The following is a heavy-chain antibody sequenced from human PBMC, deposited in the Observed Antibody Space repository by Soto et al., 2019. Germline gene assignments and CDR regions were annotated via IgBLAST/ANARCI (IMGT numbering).Heavy chain of an antibody. CDR2: IIPIFGTA. V-gene: IGHV1-69*13. CDR1: GGTFSSYA. Sequence: SVKVSCKASGGTFSSYAISWVRQAPGQGLEWMGGIIPIFGTANYAQKFQGRVTITADESTSTAYMELSSLRSEDTAVYYCARYDSSGYYQFDYWGQGTLVTVSS. J-gene: IGHJ4*02. CDR3: ARYDSSGYYQFDY. D-gene: IGHD3-22*01.